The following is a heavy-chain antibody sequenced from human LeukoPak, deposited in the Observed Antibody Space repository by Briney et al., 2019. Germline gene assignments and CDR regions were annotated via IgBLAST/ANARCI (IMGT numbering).Heavy chain of an antibody. CDR1: GYTFTSYG. V-gene: IGHV1-18*01. Sequence: ASVKVSCKASGYTFTSYGISWVRQAPGQGLEWMGWISAYNGNINYAQKLQGRVTMTTDTSTSTAYMELRSLRSDDTAVYYCARDISGSYFRAGGYWGQGTLVTVSS. CDR3: ARDISGSYFRAGGY. D-gene: IGHD1-26*01. J-gene: IGHJ4*02. CDR2: ISAYNGNI.